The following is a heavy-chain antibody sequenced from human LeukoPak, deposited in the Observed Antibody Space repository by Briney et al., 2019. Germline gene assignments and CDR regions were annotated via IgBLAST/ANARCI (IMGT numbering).Heavy chain of an antibody. D-gene: IGHD3-22*01. V-gene: IGHV3-23*01. CDR3: AKGPSITMIVSYFHH. CDR2: STGSGDST. Sequence: PGGSLRLSCAASGFTFSSYAMSWVRQAPGKGLEWVSVSTGSGDSTSYADSVKGRFTVSRDNSKNMLYLQMNSLRAEDTAVYYCAKGPSITMIVSYFHHWGQGTLVTVSS. J-gene: IGHJ1*01. CDR1: GFTFSSYA.